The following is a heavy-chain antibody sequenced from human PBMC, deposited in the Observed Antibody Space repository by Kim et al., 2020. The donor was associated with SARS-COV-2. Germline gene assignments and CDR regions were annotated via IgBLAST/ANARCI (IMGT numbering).Heavy chain of an antibody. V-gene: IGHV3-23*01. CDR3: AREYSSGWYGLSGYYYYGMDV. Sequence: GGSLRLSCAASGFTFSSYAMSWVRQAPGKGLEWVSAISGSGGSTYYADSVKGRFTISRDNSKNTLYLQMNSLRAEDTAVYYCAREYSSGWYGLSGYYYYGMDVWGQGTTVTVSS. CDR2: ISGSGGST. J-gene: IGHJ6*02. D-gene: IGHD6-19*01. CDR1: GFTFSSYA.